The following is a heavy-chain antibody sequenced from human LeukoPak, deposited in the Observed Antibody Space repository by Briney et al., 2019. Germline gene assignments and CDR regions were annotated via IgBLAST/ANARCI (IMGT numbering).Heavy chain of an antibody. CDR1: GDSISSFF. D-gene: IGHD3/OR15-3a*01. J-gene: IGHJ4*02. Sequence: SETLSLTCNVSGDSISSFFWSWIRQPPGKGLEWLGHMHNVGTSNFNPSLTGRVTISLDTSKNQFSLNLNSVTAADTALYYCARALFRRGPYFDYWGQGILVTVSS. CDR2: MHNVGTS. V-gene: IGHV4-59*01. CDR3: ARALFRRGPYFDY.